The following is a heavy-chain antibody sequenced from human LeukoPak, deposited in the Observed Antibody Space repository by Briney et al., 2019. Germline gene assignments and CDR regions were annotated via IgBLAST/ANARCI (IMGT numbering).Heavy chain of an antibody. Sequence: GGSLRLSCAASGFTVSSNYMSWVRQAPGKGLEWVSVIYSGGSTYYADSVKGRFTISRDNSKNTLYLQMNSLRAEDTAVYYCAKDAYYYDSSGYYYDPPHFDYWGQGTLVTVSS. V-gene: IGHV3-53*05. CDR3: AKDAYYYDSSGYYYDPPHFDY. CDR2: IYSGGST. D-gene: IGHD3-22*01. CDR1: GFTVSSNY. J-gene: IGHJ4*02.